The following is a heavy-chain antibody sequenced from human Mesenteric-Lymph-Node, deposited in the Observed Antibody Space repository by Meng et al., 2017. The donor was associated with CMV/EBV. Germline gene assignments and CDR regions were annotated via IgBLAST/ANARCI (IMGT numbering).Heavy chain of an antibody. CDR1: GFSSGKYS. CDR3: ARVSNLGYFDY. J-gene: IGHJ4*02. V-gene: IGHV3-48*04. CDR2: ISSSGSTI. Sequence: GESLKISCAASGFSSGKYSMNWVRQAPGKGLEWVSYISSSGSTIYYADSVKGRFTISRDNAKNSLYLQMNSLRAEDTAVYYCARVSNLGYFDYWGQGTLVTVSS. D-gene: IGHD7-27*01.